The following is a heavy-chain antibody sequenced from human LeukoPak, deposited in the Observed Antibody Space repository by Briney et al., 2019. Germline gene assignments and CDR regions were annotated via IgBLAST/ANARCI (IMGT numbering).Heavy chain of an antibody. J-gene: IGHJ4*02. V-gene: IGHV3-33*01. CDR2: IWYDGSNQ. Sequence: PGRSLRLSCAASGFTFRSHGMHWIRQAPGKGLEWVAVIWYDGSNQYYADTLKGRITISRDNSKNTLYLQMNSLRAEDTAVYYCASAIGSIWYEFDYWGQGTLVTVSS. CDR1: GFTFRSHG. CDR3: ASAIGSIWYEFDY. D-gene: IGHD6-13*01.